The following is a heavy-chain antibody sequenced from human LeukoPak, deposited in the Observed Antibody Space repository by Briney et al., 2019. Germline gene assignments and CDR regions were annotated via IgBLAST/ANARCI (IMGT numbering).Heavy chain of an antibody. CDR2: ISSSSSYI. D-gene: IGHD6-13*01. J-gene: IGHJ6*03. CDR1: GFTFSSYG. V-gene: IGHV3-21*01. Sequence: SGGSLRLSCAASGFTFSSYGMSWVRQAPGKGLEWVSSISSSSSYIYYADSVKGRFTISRDNAKNSLYLQMKSLRAEDTAVYYCAKESSSSSWYDTRSYYMDVWGKGTTVTISS. CDR3: AKESSSSSWYDTRSYYMDV.